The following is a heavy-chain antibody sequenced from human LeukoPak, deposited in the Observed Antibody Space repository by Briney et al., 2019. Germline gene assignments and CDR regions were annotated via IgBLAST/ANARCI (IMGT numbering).Heavy chain of an antibody. V-gene: IGHV3-23*01. Sequence: GGSLRLSCAASGFMFKIHAMSCVRQAPGKGLEWVSTISGVGGSTYYADSVKGRFTISRDNSKNTLYLQMNSLRAEDTAVYYCAKDPIGSSYYGGDSWGQGTLVTVFS. J-gene: IGHJ4*02. CDR1: GFMFKIHA. D-gene: IGHD6-13*01. CDR2: ISGVGGST. CDR3: AKDPIGSSYYGGDS.